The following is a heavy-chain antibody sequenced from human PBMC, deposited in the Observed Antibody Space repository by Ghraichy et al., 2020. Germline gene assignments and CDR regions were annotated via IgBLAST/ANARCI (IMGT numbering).Heavy chain of an antibody. CDR2: ITSSSRFT. J-gene: IGHJ6*02. Sequence: GESLNISCEASRFTFSSYSMNWVRQAPGRGPEWMSYITSSSRFTSYADSVKGRFTISRDNAKNSLYLQMNSLRDEDTAVYYCARGSTVVRFYYYDAMDVWGQGTTVTVS. D-gene: IGHD4-23*01. V-gene: IGHV3-48*02. CDR1: RFTFSSYS. CDR3: ARGSTVVRFYYYDAMDV.